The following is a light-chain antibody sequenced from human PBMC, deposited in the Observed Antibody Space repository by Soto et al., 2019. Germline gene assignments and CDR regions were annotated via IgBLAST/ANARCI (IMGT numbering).Light chain of an antibody. Sequence: DIQMTQSPSTLSASVGDRVTITCRASQSISSWLAWYQQKPGKAPKLLIYDASSLESGVPSRFSGSGSGTEFTLTISSLQPDDFATYCCQQYNSYWATFGQGTKLEIK. CDR3: QQYNSYWAT. CDR2: DAS. J-gene: IGKJ2*01. CDR1: QSISSW. V-gene: IGKV1-5*01.